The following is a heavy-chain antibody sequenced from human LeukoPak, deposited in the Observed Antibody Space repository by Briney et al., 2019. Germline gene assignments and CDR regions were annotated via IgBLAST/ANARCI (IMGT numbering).Heavy chain of an antibody. CDR1: GYTLTELS. V-gene: IGHV1-24*01. J-gene: IGHJ4*02. CDR2: FDPEDGET. CDR3: ARQMSGSYLDFAVD. Sequence: ASVKVSCKVSGYTLTELSMHWVRQAPGKELEWMGGFDPEDGETIYAQKFQGRVTMTEDTSTDTAYMELSSLRSEDTAVYYCARQMSGSYLDFAVDWGQGALVTVSS. D-gene: IGHD1-26*01.